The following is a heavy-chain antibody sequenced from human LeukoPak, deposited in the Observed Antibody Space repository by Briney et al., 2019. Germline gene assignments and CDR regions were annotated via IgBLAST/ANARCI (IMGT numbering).Heavy chain of an antibody. CDR2: INHSGST. J-gene: IGHJ3*02. V-gene: IGHV4-34*01. CDR1: GGSFSGYY. CDR3: ARVPISSGYYPSSRNAFDI. Sequence: PSETLSLTCAVYGGSFSGYYWSWIRQPPGKGLEWIGEINHSGSTNYNPSLKSRVTISVDTPKNQFSLKLSSVTAADTAVYYCARVPISSGYYPSSRNAFDIWGQGTMVTVSS. D-gene: IGHD3-22*01.